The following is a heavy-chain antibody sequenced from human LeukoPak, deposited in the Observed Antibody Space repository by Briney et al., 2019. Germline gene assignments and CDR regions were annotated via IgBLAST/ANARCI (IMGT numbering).Heavy chain of an antibody. D-gene: IGHD5-18*01. CDR2: ISSSSSYT. J-gene: IGHJ4*02. V-gene: IGHV3-11*03. CDR3: ARTAMVKAFDY. CDR1: GFXFSDYY. Sequence: GGSLRLSCAASGFXFSDYYMSWIRQAPGKGLEWVSYISSSSSYTNYADSVKGRFTISRDNARNSLYLQMNSLRAGDTAVYYCARTAMVKAFDYWGQGTLVTVSS.